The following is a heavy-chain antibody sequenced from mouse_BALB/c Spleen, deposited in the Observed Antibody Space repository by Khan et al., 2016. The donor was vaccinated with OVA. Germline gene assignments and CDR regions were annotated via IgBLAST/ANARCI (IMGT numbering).Heavy chain of an antibody. CDR2: INTYTGVP. CDR1: GYTFTTAG. CDR3: ARGYGYAWYFAV. J-gene: IGHJ1*01. V-gene: IGHV9-4*02. Sequence: QIQLVQSGPELKKPGETVRISCKASGYTFTTAGMQWVQQMPGKGLKWIGWINTYTGVPKYAEDFKGRFAFSLETSASTAYLQITNLKNEDTATXFCARGYGYAWYFAVWGEGTTVTVSS. D-gene: IGHD2-2*01.